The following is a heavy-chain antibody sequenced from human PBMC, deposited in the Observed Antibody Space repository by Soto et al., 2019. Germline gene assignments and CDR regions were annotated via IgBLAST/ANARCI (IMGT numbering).Heavy chain of an antibody. CDR3: ARLKMHGPNYSPLYY. Sequence: GESLKISCKGSGYSFTSYWIGWVRQMPGKGLEWMGIIYPGDSDTRYSPSLQGQVTISADKSISTAYLQWSSLKASDTAMFYCARLKMHGPNYSPLYYSGHGTLFTVSS. CDR2: IYPGDSDT. J-gene: IGHJ4*01. D-gene: IGHD3-10*01. CDR1: GYSFTSYW. V-gene: IGHV5-51*01.